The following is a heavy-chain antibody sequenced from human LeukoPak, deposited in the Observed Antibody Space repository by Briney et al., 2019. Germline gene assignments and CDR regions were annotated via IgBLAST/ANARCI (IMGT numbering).Heavy chain of an antibody. J-gene: IGHJ3*02. D-gene: IGHD6-13*01. Sequence: GGSLRLSCAASGFTFSSYAMHWVRQAPGKGLEWVSGISWNSGSIGYADSVKGRFTISRDNAKNSLYLQMNSLRAEDMALYYCAKDLGFAAAGNAFDIWGQGTMVTVSS. CDR2: ISWNSGSI. CDR1: GFTFSSYA. V-gene: IGHV3-9*03. CDR3: AKDLGFAAAGNAFDI.